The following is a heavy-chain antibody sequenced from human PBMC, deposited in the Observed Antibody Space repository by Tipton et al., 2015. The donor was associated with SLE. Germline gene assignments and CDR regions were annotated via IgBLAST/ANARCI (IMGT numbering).Heavy chain of an antibody. Sequence: TLSLTCTVSGDSISSSSYYWAWIRQPPGKGLEWIGSFYYSGDTYYNPSLRSRVTISADRSKNQFSLNLTAVTAADTAVYYCARGGFREPDYFYYGMDVWGQGTTVTVSS. V-gene: IGHV4-39*07. CDR2: FYYSGDT. CDR1: GDSISSSSYY. J-gene: IGHJ6*02. D-gene: IGHD3-10*01. CDR3: ARGGFREPDYFYYGMDV.